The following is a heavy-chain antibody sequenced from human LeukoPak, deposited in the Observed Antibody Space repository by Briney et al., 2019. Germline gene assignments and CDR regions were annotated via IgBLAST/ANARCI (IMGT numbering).Heavy chain of an antibody. CDR1: GFTFSSYA. Sequence: PGRSLRLSCAASGFTFSSYAMHWVRQAPGKGLEWVAVISYDGSNKYYADSVKGRFTISRDNSKNTLYLQMNSLRAEDTAVYYCASIPHLAVAGTRDLDYWGQGTLVTVSS. D-gene: IGHD6-19*01. V-gene: IGHV3-30-3*01. CDR3: ASIPHLAVAGTRDLDY. CDR2: ISYDGSNK. J-gene: IGHJ4*02.